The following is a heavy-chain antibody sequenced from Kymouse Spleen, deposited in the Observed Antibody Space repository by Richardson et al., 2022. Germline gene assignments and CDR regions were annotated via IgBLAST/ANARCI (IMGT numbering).Heavy chain of an antibody. CDR2: IKSKTDGGTT. J-gene: IGHJ4*02. V-gene: IGHV3-15*01. CDR3: TAPRYNWNYDFDY. Sequence: EVQLVESGGGLVKPGGSLRLSCAASGFTFSNAWMSWVRQAPGKGLEWVGRIKSKTDGGTTDYAAPVKGRFTISRDDSKNTLYLQMNSLKTEDTAVYYCTAPRYNWNYDFDYWGQGTLVTVSS. D-gene: IGHD1-7*01. CDR1: GFTFSNAW.